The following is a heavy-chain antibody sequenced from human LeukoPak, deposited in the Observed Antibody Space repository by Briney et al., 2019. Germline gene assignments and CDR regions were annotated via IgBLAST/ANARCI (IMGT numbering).Heavy chain of an antibody. J-gene: IGHJ4*02. V-gene: IGHV3-48*01. CDR3: ATYRQVLLPFES. CDR1: GFTFSSYS. Sequence: GGSLRLSCAASGFTFSSYSMNWVRQAPGKGLEWVSHISSSSSTIYDADSVKGRFTISRDNAKNSLYLQMNSLRAEDTAIYYCATYRQVLLPFESWGQGTLVTVSS. CDR2: ISSSSSTI. D-gene: IGHD2-8*02.